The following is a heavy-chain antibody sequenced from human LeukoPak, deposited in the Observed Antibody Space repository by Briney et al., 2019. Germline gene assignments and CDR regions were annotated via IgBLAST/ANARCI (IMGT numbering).Heavy chain of an antibody. J-gene: IGHJ4*02. D-gene: IGHD1-26*01. CDR2: ISAYNGNT. Sequence: ASVKVSCKASGGTFSSYAISWVRQAPGQGLEWMGWISAYNGNTNYAQKLQGRVTMTTDTSTSTAYMELRSLRSDDTAVYYCARVGATLVHFDYWGQGTLVTVSS. CDR3: ARVGATLVHFDY. CDR1: GGTFSSYA. V-gene: IGHV1-18*01.